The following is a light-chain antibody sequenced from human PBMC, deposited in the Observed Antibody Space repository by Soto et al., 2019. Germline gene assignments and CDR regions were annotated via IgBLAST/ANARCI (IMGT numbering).Light chain of an antibody. CDR1: QGINSW. CDR2: AAS. Sequence: DIQMTQSPSSVSASVGDRVTITCRASQGINSWLAWYQQKPGKAPKLLIYAASSLQRGVPSRFSGIGSGTDFSLTINSLQPEDFATYYCQHTNSFPYTFGQGTKLEIK. V-gene: IGKV1-12*01. J-gene: IGKJ2*01. CDR3: QHTNSFPYT.